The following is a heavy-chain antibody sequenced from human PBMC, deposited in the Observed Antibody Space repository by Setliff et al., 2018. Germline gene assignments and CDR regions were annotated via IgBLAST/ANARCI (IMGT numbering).Heavy chain of an antibody. D-gene: IGHD6-19*01. Sequence: GSLRLSCAASGFTFSSYAITWVRQAPGKGLEWVGRIKRITDSGTTDHAAPVKGRFTVSRDDSISTLYLQMNSLKTEDTAVYYCTTSPISSGWHSNFDYNMDVWGQGTTVTVSS. V-gene: IGHV3-15*01. CDR1: GFTFSSYA. CDR2: IKRITDSGTT. J-gene: IGHJ6*02. CDR3: TTSPISSGWHSNFDYNMDV.